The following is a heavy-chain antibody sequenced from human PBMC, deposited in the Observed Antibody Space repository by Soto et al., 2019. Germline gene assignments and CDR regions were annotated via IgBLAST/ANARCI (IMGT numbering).Heavy chain of an antibody. CDR3: AAPPRY. D-gene: IGHD6-6*01. J-gene: IGHJ4*02. CDR2: IYDSGST. V-gene: IGHV4-59*01. Sequence: PSETLSLTCDVYGGSSSGYYWSWIRQPPGKGLEWIGYIYDSGSTNYNPSLKSRVTISVDTSKNQFSLKLTSVTAADTAVYYCAAPPRYWGQGTLVTVSS. CDR1: GGSSSGYY.